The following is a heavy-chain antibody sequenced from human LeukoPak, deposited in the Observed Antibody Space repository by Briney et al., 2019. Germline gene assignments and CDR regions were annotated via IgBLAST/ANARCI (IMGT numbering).Heavy chain of an antibody. J-gene: IGHJ4*02. CDR1: GLTLSDHI. CDR2: SRRKSMSYTT. V-gene: IGHV3-72*01. CDR3: AKRGVVTRVILVGFHKEAYYFDS. Sequence: PGGSLRLSCTASGLTLSDHIIDWVRQAPGKGLEWVGRSRRKSMSYTTEYAASVKGRFTLSRDDSQNSLYLQMNSLRAEDTAVYFCAKRGVVTRVILVGFHKEAYYFDSWGQGALVTVSS. D-gene: IGHD3-22*01.